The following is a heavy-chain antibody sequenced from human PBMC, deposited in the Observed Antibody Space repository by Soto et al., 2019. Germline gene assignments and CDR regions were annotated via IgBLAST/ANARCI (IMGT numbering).Heavy chain of an antibody. CDR3: AKDTLAYCSGCICLYYYGMDV. CDR2: ISYDGRSK. Sequence: QAQLVESGGGAVQPGRSLRLSCAAPGFIFNIYGMHWVRQAPGKGLEWVAVISYDGRSKYYADSVKGRFTVSRDNSNDTVYLQLKSLRAEDTAVYYCAKDTLAYCSGCICLYYYGMDVWGQGTTVTVSS. J-gene: IGHJ6*02. CDR1: GFIFNIYG. D-gene: IGHD2-15*01. V-gene: IGHV3-30*18.